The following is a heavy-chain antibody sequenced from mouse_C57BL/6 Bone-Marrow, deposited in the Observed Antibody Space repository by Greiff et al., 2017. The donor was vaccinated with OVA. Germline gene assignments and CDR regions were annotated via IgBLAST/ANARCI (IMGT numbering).Heavy chain of an antibody. V-gene: IGHV5-6*01. CDR1: GFTFSSYG. CDR2: ISSGGSYT. CDR3: ARTGGGYGYDP. J-gene: IGHJ3*01. D-gene: IGHD2-2*01. Sequence: EVKLMESGGDLVKPGGSLKLSCAASGFTFSSYGMSWVRQTPDKRLEWVATISSGGSYTYYQDSVKGRFTISRDNAKNTLYLQMSSLKSEDTAMDDCARTGGGYGYDPWGQGTLVTVSA.